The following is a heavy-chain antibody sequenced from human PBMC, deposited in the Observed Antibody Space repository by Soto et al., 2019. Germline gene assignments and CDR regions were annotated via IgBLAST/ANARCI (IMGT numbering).Heavy chain of an antibody. Sequence: EVQLVESGGGLVQPGGSLRLSCAVSGFTFSSFWMHWVRQAPGEGLVWVSRINTDGSSTSYADSVKGRFTISRDNAKTTLYLQMNSLRVEDTAMYYCATRGVDTFALSYWGPGTLVTVSS. D-gene: IGHD3-10*01. CDR1: GFTFSSFW. V-gene: IGHV3-74*01. J-gene: IGHJ4*02. CDR2: INTDGSST. CDR3: ATRGVDTFALSY.